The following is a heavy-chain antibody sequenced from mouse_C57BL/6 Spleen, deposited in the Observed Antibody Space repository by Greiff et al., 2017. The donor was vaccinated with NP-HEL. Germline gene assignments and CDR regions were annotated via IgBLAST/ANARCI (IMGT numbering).Heavy chain of an antibody. V-gene: IGHV3-6*01. CDR1: GYSITSGYY. CDR2: ISYDGSN. D-gene: IGHD2-4*01. Sequence: EVQLQQSGPGLVKPSQSLSLTCSVTGYSITSGYYWNWIRQFPGNKLEWMGYISYDGSNNYNPSLKNRISITRDTSKNQFFLKLNSVTTEDTATYYGARGTDDYDVAWFAYWGQGTLVTVSA. J-gene: IGHJ3*01. CDR3: ARGTDDYDVAWFAY.